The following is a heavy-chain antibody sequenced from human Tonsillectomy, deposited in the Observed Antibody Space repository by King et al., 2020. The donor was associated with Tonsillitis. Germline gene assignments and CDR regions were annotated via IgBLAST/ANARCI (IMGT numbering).Heavy chain of an antibody. J-gene: IGHJ6*02. CDR1: GGSISTYY. CDR3: ASEGTYYYAMDV. Sequence: QLQESGPGLVKPSETLSLTCTVSGGSISTYYWNWMRQPAGKGLEWIGRVHTSGSTHYNPSLKSRVTMSVDTSKNQFSLRLNSVTAADTAVYYCASEGTYYYAMDVWGQGTTVTVSS. V-gene: IGHV4-4*07. CDR2: VHTSGST. D-gene: IGHD1-1*01.